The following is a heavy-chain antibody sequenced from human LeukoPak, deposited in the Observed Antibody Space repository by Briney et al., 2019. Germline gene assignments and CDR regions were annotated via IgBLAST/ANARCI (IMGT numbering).Heavy chain of an antibody. CDR2: FDPEDGET. Sequence: ASVKVSCKVSGYTLTELSMHWVRQAPGKGLEWMGGFDPEDGETIYAQKFQGRVTMTEDTSTDTAYMELSSLRSEDTAVYYCARAPRGSWSLDIWGQGTMVTVSS. CDR3: ARAPRGSWSLDI. J-gene: IGHJ3*02. D-gene: IGHD6-13*01. V-gene: IGHV1-24*01. CDR1: GYTLTELS.